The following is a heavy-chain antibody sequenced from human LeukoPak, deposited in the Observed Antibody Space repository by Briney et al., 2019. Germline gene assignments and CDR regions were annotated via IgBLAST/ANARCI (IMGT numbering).Heavy chain of an antibody. CDR1: GFTFSSHW. V-gene: IGHV3-74*01. Sequence: QSGGSLRLSCAASGFTFSSHWMHWVRQAPGKGLVWVSIINTDGSTTRYADFVEGRFTISRDNARNTLYLEMNSLRVEDTAVYFCARDISRTMDVWGQGTTVTV. CDR3: ARDISRTMDV. CDR2: INTDGSTT. J-gene: IGHJ6*02. D-gene: IGHD2/OR15-2a*01.